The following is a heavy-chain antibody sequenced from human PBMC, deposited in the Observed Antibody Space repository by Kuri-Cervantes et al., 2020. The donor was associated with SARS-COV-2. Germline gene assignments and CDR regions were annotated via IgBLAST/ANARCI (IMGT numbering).Heavy chain of an antibody. V-gene: IGHV3-23*01. CDR1: GFTFSSYA. CDR2: ISGSGGST. J-gene: IGHJ3*02. CDR3: TSNMRDSSAPDAFDI. D-gene: IGHD3-22*01. Sequence: GGSLRLSCAASGFTFSSYAMSWVRQAPGKGLEWVSAISGSGGSTYYADPVKGRFTISRDNSKNTLYLQMHSLGAEDTAVYYCTSNMRDSSAPDAFDIWGQGTMVTVSS.